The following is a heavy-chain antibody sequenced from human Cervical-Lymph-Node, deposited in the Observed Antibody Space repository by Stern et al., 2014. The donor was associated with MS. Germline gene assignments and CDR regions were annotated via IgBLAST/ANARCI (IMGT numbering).Heavy chain of an antibody. Sequence: EVQLEESGGGLVQPGGSLRLSCAASGFTFSSYAMHWVRQAPGKGLEYVSVLSSNGGSTYYANSVKGRFTISRDNSKNTLYLHMGSLRVEDMAVYYCARGVTYCGGDCYGWYFDLWGRGTLVTVSS. J-gene: IGHJ2*01. V-gene: IGHV3-64*01. CDR3: ARGVTYCGGDCYGWYFDL. CDR1: GFTFSSYA. D-gene: IGHD2-21*02. CDR2: LSSNGGST.